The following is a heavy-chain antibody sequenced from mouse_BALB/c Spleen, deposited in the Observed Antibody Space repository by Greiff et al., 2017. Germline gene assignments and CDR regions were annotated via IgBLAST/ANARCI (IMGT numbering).Heavy chain of an antibody. CDR3: TRGYYGSSYGY. Sequence: LKQPGSELVRPGASVKLSCKASGYTFTSYWMHWVKQRPGQGLEWIGNIYPGSGSTNYDEKFKSKATLTVDTSSSTAYMQLSSLTSEDSAVYYCTRGYYGSSYGYWGQGTTLTVAS. J-gene: IGHJ2*01. CDR2: IYPGSGST. CDR1: GYTFTSYW. V-gene: IGHV1S22*01. D-gene: IGHD1-1*01.